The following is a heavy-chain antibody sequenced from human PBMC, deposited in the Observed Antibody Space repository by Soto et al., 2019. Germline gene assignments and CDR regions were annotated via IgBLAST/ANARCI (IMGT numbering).Heavy chain of an antibody. CDR2: IKQDGSEK. J-gene: IGHJ6*02. CDR3: ARVNTPLSNYYYGMDV. CDR1: GFTFSSYW. Sequence: GGSLRLSCAASGFTFSSYWMSWVRQAPGKGLEWVANIKQDGSEKYYVDSVKGRFTISRDNAKNSLYLQMNSLRAEDTAVYYCARVNTPLSNYYYGMDVWGQGTTVTVSS. D-gene: IGHD2-2*02. V-gene: IGHV3-7*01.